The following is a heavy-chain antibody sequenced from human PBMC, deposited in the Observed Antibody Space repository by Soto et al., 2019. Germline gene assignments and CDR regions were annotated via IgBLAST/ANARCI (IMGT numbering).Heavy chain of an antibody. CDR2: ISSNGGST. CDR1: GFTFSSYA. J-gene: IGHJ4*02. V-gene: IGHV3-64*01. D-gene: IGHD5-12*01. CDR3: AGRDGYNFDY. Sequence: EVQLVESGGGLVQPGGSLRLSCAASGFTFSSYAMHWVRQAPGKGLEYVSAISSNGGSTYYANSVKGRFTISRDNSKNTLYLQMGSLRAEDMAVYYCAGRDGYNFDYWGQGTLVTVSS.